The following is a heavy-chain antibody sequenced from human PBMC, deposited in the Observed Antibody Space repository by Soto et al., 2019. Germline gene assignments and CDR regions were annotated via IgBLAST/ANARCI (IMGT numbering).Heavy chain of an antibody. D-gene: IGHD1-26*01. V-gene: IGHV3-30*18. CDR3: AKELWEAGGYFDY. J-gene: IGHJ4*02. CDR2: ISYDGSNK. Sequence: QVQLVESGGGVVQPGRSLRLSCAASGFTFSSYGMHWVRQAPGKGLEWVAVISYDGSNKYYADSVKGRFTISRDKSKNTLYLQMNSLRAEATAVYYYAKELWEAGGYFDYWGQGTLVTVSS. CDR1: GFTFSSYG.